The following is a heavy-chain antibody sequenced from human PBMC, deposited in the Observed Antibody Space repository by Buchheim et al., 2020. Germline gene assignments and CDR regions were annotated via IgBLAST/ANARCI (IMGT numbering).Heavy chain of an antibody. D-gene: IGHD6-19*01. V-gene: IGHV3-30*04. CDR3: ARGSAYRWLVWYFDL. CDR1: GFTFSSYA. J-gene: IGHJ2*01. Sequence: QVQLVESGGGVVQPGRSLRLSCAASGFTFSSYAMHWVRQAPGKGLEWVAVISYDGSNKYYADSVKGRFTISRDNSKNTLYLQMNSLRAEDTAVYYCARGSAYRWLVWYFDLWGRGTL. CDR2: ISYDGSNK.